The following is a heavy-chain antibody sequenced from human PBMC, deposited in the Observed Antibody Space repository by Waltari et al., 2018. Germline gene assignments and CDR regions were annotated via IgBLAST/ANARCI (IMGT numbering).Heavy chain of an antibody. J-gene: IGHJ3*02. CDR1: GFTFSSYD. D-gene: IGHD2-21*01. Sequence: EVQLVESGGGLVQPGGSLRLSCAASGFTFSSYDMHWVRQATGKGLEWVSAIGTAGDTYYPGSVKDRFTISRENAKNSLYLQMNSLRAGDTAVYYCARATSAYWTFDIWGQGTMVTVSS. CDR2: IGTAGDT. V-gene: IGHV3-13*01. CDR3: ARATSAYWTFDI.